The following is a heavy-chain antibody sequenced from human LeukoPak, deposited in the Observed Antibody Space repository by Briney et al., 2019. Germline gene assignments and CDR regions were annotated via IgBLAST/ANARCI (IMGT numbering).Heavy chain of an antibody. CDR1: GYTFTGYY. J-gene: IGHJ5*02. CDR3: ARASSTSSNWFDP. V-gene: IGHV1-2*04. CDR2: INPNSGGT. D-gene: IGHD2-2*01. Sequence: ASVKVSCKASGYTFTGYYMHWVRQAPGQGLEWMGWINPNSGGTNYAQKFQGWVTMTRDTSISTAYMELSRLRSDDTAVYYCARASSTSSNWFDPWDQGTLVTVSS.